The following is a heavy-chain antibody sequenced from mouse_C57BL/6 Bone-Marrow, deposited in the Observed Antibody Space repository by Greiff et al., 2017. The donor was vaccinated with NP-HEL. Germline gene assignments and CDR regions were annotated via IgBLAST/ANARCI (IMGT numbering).Heavy chain of an antibody. CDR3: ARKGVGRAWFAY. CDR1: GYTFTSYW. D-gene: IGHD4-1*01. Sequence: VQLQQPGAELVKPGASVKMSCKASGYTFTSYWITWVKQRPGQGLEWIGDIYPGSGSTNYNEKFKGKATLTVDKSSSTAYMELRSLTSEDSAVYYCARKGVGRAWFAYWGQGTLVTVSA. J-gene: IGHJ3*01. V-gene: IGHV1-55*01. CDR2: IYPGSGST.